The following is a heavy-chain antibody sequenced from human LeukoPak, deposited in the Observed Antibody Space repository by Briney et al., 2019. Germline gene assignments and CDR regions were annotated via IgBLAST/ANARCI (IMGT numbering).Heavy chain of an antibody. CDR2: IYSGGST. Sequence: GGSLRLSCAASGFTVSSNYMSWARQAPGKGLEWVSVIYSGGSTYYADSVKGRFTISRDNSKNTLYLQMNSLRAEDTAVYYCARALDFWSGYYVSWGQGTLVTVSS. CDR3: ARALDFWSGYYVS. D-gene: IGHD3-3*01. CDR1: GFTVSSNY. J-gene: IGHJ5*02. V-gene: IGHV3-53*01.